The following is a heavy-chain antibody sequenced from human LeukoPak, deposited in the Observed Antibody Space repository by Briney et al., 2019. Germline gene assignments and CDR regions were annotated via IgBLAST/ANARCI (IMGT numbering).Heavy chain of an antibody. V-gene: IGHV3-30*04. D-gene: IGHD3-10*01. J-gene: IGHJ4*02. CDR1: GFTFSSYA. CDR2: ISYDGSNK. Sequence: GGSLRLSCAASGFTFSSYAMHWVRQAPGKGLEWVAVISYDGSNKYYADSVKGRFTISRDNSKNTLYLQMNSLRAEDTAVYYCAKLVREQPGDYWGQGTLVTVSS. CDR3: AKLVREQPGDY.